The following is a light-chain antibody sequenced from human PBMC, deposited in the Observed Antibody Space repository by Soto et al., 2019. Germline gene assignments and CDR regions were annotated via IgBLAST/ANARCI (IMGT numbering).Light chain of an antibody. Sequence: QSALTQPASVSGSAGQSIAIACTGTSSDVGGYNYVSWYQQDPGKAPKLMIYEVSNRPSGVSNRFSGSKSGNTASLTISGLQAEDEADYYWSSYTSSNTRVLGTGTKVTV. CDR1: SSDVGGYNY. J-gene: IGLJ1*01. CDR3: SSYTSSNTRV. V-gene: IGLV2-14*01. CDR2: EVS.